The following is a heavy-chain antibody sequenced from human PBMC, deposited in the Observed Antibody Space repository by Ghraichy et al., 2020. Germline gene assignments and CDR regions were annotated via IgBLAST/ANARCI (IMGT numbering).Heavy chain of an antibody. CDR2: IDPSDSYT. J-gene: IGHJ6*02. CDR1: GYSFTSYW. D-gene: IGHD6-6*01. V-gene: IGHV5-10-1*01. Sequence: GESLNISCKGSGYSFTSYWISWVRQMPGKGLEWMARIDPSDSYTNYSPSFQGHVTISADKSISTAYLQWSSLKASDTAMYYCARHYSSSPNYYYSGMDVWGQGTTVTVSS. CDR3: ARHYSSSPNYYYSGMDV.